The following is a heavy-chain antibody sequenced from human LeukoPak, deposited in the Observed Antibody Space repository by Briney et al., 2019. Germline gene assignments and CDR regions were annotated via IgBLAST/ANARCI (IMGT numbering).Heavy chain of an antibody. J-gene: IGHJ4*02. D-gene: IGHD3-10*01. Sequence: ASVKVSCKVSGYTLTELSMHWVRQAPGKGLEWMGGFDPEDGETIYAQKFQGRVTMTEDTSTDTAYMELSSLRSEDTAVYYCATESRSVLPWFGEFDYWGQGTLVPVSS. CDR1: GYTLTELS. V-gene: IGHV1-24*01. CDR3: ATESRSVLPWFGEFDY. CDR2: FDPEDGET.